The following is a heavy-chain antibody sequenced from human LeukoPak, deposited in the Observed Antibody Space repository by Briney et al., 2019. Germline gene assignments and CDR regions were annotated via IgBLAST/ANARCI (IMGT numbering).Heavy chain of an antibody. D-gene: IGHD2-8*01. Sequence: SETLSLTCSVSGASIRGSYWSWIRQPAGRGLEWIGRIYSSGSANYNPSLKSRVTMSIGTSKNQSSLKMNSVTAADTAVYFCARSNGFAAFDSWAPGILVTVSS. CDR1: GASIRGSY. J-gene: IGHJ4*01. CDR3: ARSNGFAAFDS. CDR2: IYSSGSA. V-gene: IGHV4-4*07.